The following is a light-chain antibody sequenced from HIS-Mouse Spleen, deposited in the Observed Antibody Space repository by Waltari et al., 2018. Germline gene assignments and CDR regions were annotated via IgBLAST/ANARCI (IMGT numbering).Light chain of an antibody. CDR2: DVS. CDR1: SSDVGGYNY. Sequence: PGQSITISCTGTSSDVGGYNYVSWYQQHPGKAPKLMIYDVSNRPSGVSNRFSGSKSGNTASLTISGLQAEDEADYYCSSYTSSKGVFGGGTKLTVL. J-gene: IGLJ3*02. CDR3: SSYTSSKGV. V-gene: IGLV2-14*03.